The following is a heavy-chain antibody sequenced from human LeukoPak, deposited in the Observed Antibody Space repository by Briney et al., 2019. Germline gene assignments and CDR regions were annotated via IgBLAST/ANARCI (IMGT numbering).Heavy chain of an antibody. CDR2: ISFDGSNE. CDR1: GFTLTSQG. J-gene: IGHJ4*02. V-gene: IGHV3-30*18. D-gene: IGHD1-1*01. Sequence: GGPLRLSCAASGFTLTSQGMHWVRQAPGKGLEGAALISFDGSNENYADSVKGRFTIYRDNSKNTVYLKMHSLRAEDTAVYYCAKGGGNWNDFDCWGQGTLVTVSS. CDR3: AKGGGNWNDFDC.